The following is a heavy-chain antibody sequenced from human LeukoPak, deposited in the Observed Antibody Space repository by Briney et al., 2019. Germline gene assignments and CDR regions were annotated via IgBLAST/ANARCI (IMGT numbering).Heavy chain of an antibody. J-gene: IGHJ3*02. V-gene: IGHV3-33*06. CDR2: IWYDGSNK. CDR1: GFTFSSFG. Sequence: PPGGSLRLSCAASGFTFSSFGMHWVRQAPGKGLEWVAVIWYDGSNKYYADSVTGRLTLSRDNSKNTLYLQMNSLRSEDTAVYYGAKDKAIAAARDSFDIWGQGTMVTVSS. D-gene: IGHD6-13*01. CDR3: AKDKAIAAARDSFDI.